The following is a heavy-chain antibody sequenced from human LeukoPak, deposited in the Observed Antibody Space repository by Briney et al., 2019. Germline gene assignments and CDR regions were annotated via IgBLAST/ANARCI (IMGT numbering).Heavy chain of an antibody. J-gene: IGHJ4*02. CDR3: ARGSEDIAAAGSGDY. D-gene: IGHD6-13*01. V-gene: IGHV4-39*07. CDR2: IYHSGST. Sequence: SETLSLTCTVSGGSINSYYWSWIRQPPGKGLEWIGSIYHSGSTYYNPSLKSRVTISVDTSKNQFSLKLSSVTAADTAVYYCARGSEDIAAAGSGDYWGQGTLVTVSS. CDR1: GGSINSYY.